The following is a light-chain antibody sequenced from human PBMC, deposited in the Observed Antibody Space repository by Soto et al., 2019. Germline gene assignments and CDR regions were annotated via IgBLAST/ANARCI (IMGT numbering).Light chain of an antibody. J-gene: IGKJ2*01. CDR3: QQYGRSPYT. Sequence: EIALAQSPGTLSFSPRERATLSCRASQSVSSNYLAWYQQKPGQAPRLLIYCASSRATVIPDRFSGSGSGTDFTLTISRLEPEDFAVYYCQQYGRSPYTFGQGTKLEI. V-gene: IGKV3-20*01. CDR1: QSVSSNY. CDR2: CAS.